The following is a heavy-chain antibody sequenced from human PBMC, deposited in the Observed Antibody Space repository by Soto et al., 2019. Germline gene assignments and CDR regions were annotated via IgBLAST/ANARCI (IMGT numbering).Heavy chain of an antibody. CDR1: GFTFSSYG. CDR3: AKETRWYAFDY. V-gene: IGHV3-30*18. CDR2: ISYDGSNK. Sequence: XGSLRLSCAASGFTFSSYGMHWVRQAPGKGLEWVAVISYDGSNKYYADSVKGRFTISRDNSKNTLYLQMNSLRAEDTAVYYCAKETRWYAFDYWGQGTLVTVSS. D-gene: IGHD2-2*01. J-gene: IGHJ4*02.